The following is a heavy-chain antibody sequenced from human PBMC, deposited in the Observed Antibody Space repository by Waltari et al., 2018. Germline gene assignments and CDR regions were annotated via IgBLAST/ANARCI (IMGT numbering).Heavy chain of an antibody. Sequence: EVQLVQSGAEVKKPGESLKISCKGSGYSFTSYWIGWVRQMPGKGLEWMGIIYPGDPDTRYSPSFQGQVTISADKSISTAYLQWSSLKASDTAMYYCARHRRQWLDSSGWYPGGIDYWGQGTLVTVSS. CDR3: ARHRRQWLDSSGWYPGGIDY. V-gene: IGHV5-51*01. D-gene: IGHD6-19*01. CDR1: GYSFTSYW. CDR2: IYPGDPDT. J-gene: IGHJ4*02.